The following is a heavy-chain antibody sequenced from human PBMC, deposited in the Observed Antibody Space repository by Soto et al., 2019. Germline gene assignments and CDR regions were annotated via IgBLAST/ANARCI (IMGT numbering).Heavy chain of an antibody. J-gene: IGHJ3*02. D-gene: IGHD6-13*01. CDR1: GGTFDKRA. CDR2: IVPRFGTT. CDR3: AKALAAGGMGITFDS. V-gene: IGHV1-69*12. Sequence: QVQLVQSGAEVRKPGSSVKVSCKASGGTFDKRAIYWMRQAPGQGLECMGGIVPRFGTTNYAQKFQARVTTTADETTSAAYLEVRNLTPDERAVYYCAKALAAGGMGITFDSWGQGTMVAVSS.